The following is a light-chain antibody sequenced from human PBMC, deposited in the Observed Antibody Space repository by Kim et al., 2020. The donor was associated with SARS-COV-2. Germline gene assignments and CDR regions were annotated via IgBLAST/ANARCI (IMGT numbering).Light chain of an antibody. Sequence: SVTPGKTASITCYGDKLGDKYACWYQQKPGQSPVLVIYQDSKRPSGIPERFSGSNSGNTATLTISETQAMDEADYYCQAWDSSTAVFGGGTQLTVL. CDR1: KLGDKY. J-gene: IGLJ3*02. CDR2: QDS. V-gene: IGLV3-1*01. CDR3: QAWDSSTAV.